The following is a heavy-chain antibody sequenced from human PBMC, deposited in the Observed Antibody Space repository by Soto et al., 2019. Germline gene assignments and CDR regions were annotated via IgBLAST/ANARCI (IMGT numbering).Heavy chain of an antibody. CDR3: AKKPPSSIQGWAFGMDV. D-gene: IGHD1-26*01. CDR1: GFSVTTNY. Sequence: EVQLVETGGGLIQPGGSLRLSCLASGFSVTTNYIIWVRQPPGKGLEWVSTTFTGGSTHYADSVKGRFSISRDNSKNTVYLQMNNLRVEDTAVYYCAKKPPSSIQGWAFGMDVCGQGTTVSVSS. V-gene: IGHV3-53*02. J-gene: IGHJ6*02. CDR2: TFTGGST.